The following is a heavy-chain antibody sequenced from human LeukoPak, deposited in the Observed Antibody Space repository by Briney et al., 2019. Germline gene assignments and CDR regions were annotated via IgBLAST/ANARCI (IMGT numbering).Heavy chain of an antibody. J-gene: IGHJ4*02. D-gene: IGHD5-12*01. Sequence: GGSLRLSCAASGFTFSNAWMSWVRQAPGKGLEWVGHIKSKTDGGTTDYAAPVKGRFTISRDDSKNTLYLQMNSLKTEDTAVYYCTTLGQWLGPLDYWGQGTLVTVSS. CDR1: GFTFSNAW. CDR2: IKSKTDGGTT. CDR3: TTLGQWLGPLDY. V-gene: IGHV3-15*01.